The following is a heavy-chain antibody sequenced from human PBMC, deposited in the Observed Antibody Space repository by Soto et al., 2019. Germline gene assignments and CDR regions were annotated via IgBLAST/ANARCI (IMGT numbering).Heavy chain of an antibody. J-gene: IGHJ3*02. V-gene: IGHV3-48*01. D-gene: IGHD2-15*01. CDR3: ARDSPWVVAATRYDFDI. Sequence: EVQLVESGGGLVQPGGSLRLSCAASGFTFSSYSMNWVRQAPGKGLEWVSYISSSSSTIDYADSVKGRFTISRDNAKNSLYLQMNSLRAEDTAVYYCARDSPWVVAATRYDFDICGQGTMVTVSS. CDR1: GFTFSSYS. CDR2: ISSSSSTI.